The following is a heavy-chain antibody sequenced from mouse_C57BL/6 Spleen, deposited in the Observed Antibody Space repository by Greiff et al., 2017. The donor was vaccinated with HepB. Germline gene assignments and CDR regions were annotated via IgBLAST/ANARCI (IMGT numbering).Heavy chain of an antibody. CDR1: GFNIKNTY. CDR3: ASGGADGYFPFAY. D-gene: IGHD2-3*01. Sequence: EVQLQQSVAELVRPGASVKLSCTASGFNIKNTYMHWVKQRPEQGLEWIGRIDPANRNTKYAPTFQGKATITADTYSNTAYLQLSSLTSEDTAIYYCASGGADGYFPFAYLGQGTLVTVAA. CDR2: IDPANRNT. V-gene: IGHV14-3*01. J-gene: IGHJ3*01.